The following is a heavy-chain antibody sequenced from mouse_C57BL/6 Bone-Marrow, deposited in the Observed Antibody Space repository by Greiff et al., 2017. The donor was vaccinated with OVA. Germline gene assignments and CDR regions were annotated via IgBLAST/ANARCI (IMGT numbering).Heavy chain of an antibody. CDR3: ARAPDYGSSPYYFDY. V-gene: IGHV1-78*01. D-gene: IGHD1-1*01. J-gene: IGHJ2*01. CDR2: IYPRDGST. CDR1: GYTFTDHT. Sequence: VKLVESDAELVKPGASVKISCKVSGYTFTDHTIHWMKQRPEQGLEWIGYIYPRDGSTKYNEKFKGKATLTADKSSSTAYMQLNSLTSEDSAVYFCARAPDYGSSPYYFDYWGQGTTLTVSS.